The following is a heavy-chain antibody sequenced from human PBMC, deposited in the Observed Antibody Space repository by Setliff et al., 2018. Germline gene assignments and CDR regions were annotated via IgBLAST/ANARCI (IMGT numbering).Heavy chain of an antibody. CDR2: IRQEGTNK. CDR3: AREVWTIYDKSWSGYTDL. J-gene: IGHJ5*02. CDR1: GFTISNYW. V-gene: IGHV3-7*03. D-gene: IGHD3-3*01. Sequence: GSLRLSCVASGFTISNYWMAWVRQAPGKGLEWVADIRQEGTNKYYVDSVEGRFTISRDNSKNSVYLQMNSLRAEDTTLYHCAREVWTIYDKSWSGYTDLWGQGTQVTVSS.